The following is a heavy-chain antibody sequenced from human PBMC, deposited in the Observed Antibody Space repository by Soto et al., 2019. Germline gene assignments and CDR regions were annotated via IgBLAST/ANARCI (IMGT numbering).Heavy chain of an antibody. D-gene: IGHD4-17*01. V-gene: IGHV1-46*01. Sequence: ASAKASSKAPGYTFTTYYLHWARQAPGQGLERMGVINPSDGSTYSAQKFQGRVTMTRDTSTSTVYLELSSLRAEDSAMYYCVRDRFGYGDSGDWGQGTLVTVSS. CDR3: VRDRFGYGDSGD. CDR2: INPSDGST. J-gene: IGHJ4*02. CDR1: GYTFTTYY.